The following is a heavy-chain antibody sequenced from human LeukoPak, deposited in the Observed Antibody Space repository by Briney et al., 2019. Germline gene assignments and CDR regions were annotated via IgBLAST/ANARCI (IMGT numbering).Heavy chain of an antibody. CDR2: THYGGNT. D-gene: IGHD1-26*01. CDR3: AGRVGATIWTGMEF. J-gene: IGHJ4*02. Sequence: SETLSLTCNVSGASMSTSSHYWGWIRQPPGKGLEWIGSTHYGGNTYYNPSLNSRVTISVDTSKKQFYLKLTSVTASDTAVYYCAGRVGATIWTGMEFWGQGTLVTVSS. V-gene: IGHV4-39*01. CDR1: GASMSTSSHY.